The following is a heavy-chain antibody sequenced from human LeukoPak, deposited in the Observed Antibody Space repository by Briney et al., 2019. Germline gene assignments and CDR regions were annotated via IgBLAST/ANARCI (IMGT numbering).Heavy chain of an antibody. CDR3: ARGPYKYTRYRGFDY. CDR1: GGSFIGYY. V-gene: IGHV4-34*01. Sequence: PSETLSLTCAVYGGSFIGYYWSWIRQPPGKGLEWIGEINHSGSTNYNPSLKSRVTISVDTSKNQFSLKLSSVTAADTAVYYCARGPYKYTRYRGFDYWGQGTLVTVSS. CDR2: INHSGST. D-gene: IGHD6-6*01. J-gene: IGHJ4*02.